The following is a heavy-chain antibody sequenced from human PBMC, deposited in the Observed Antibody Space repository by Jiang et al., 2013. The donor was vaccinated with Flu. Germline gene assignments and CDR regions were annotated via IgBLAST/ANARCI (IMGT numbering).Heavy chain of an antibody. V-gene: IGHV1-69*02. CDR2: ITPILGIA. D-gene: IGHD3-22*01. CDR1: GGTFSSYI. J-gene: IGHJ4*02. CDR3: TRAQYYYESSGYYDYFDY. Sequence: GAEVKKPGSSVKVSCKASGGTFSSYIISWVRQAPGQGLEWMGRITPILGIANYAQKFQGRVTITADKSTSTAYMELSGLRSEDTAVYYCTRAQYYYESSGYYDYFDYWGQGTLVTVSS.